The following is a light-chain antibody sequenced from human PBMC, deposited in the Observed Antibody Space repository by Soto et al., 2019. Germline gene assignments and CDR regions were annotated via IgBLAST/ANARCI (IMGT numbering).Light chain of an antibody. J-gene: IGLJ2*01. Sequence: QSVLTQPASVSGSPGQSITISCIGTSSDVGAYDLVSWYQQHPGTAPRLIIYENIRRPSTITSRFSGSKSGNTASLTISGLRAEDEANYHCCSYAGNRILIFGGGTQLTVL. CDR2: ENI. CDR3: CSYAGNRILI. V-gene: IGLV2-23*01. CDR1: SSDVGAYDL.